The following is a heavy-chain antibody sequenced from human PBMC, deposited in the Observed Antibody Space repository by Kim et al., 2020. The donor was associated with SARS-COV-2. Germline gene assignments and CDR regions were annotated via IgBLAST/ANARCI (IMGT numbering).Heavy chain of an antibody. D-gene: IGHD4-17*01. Sequence: GGSLRLSCAASGFTFSNAWMSWVHQAPGKGLEWVGRIKSKTDGGTTDYAAPVKGRFTISRDDSKNTLYLQMNSLKTEDTAVYYCTTGPSLYGDYPNWFDPWGQGTLVTVSS. J-gene: IGHJ5*02. CDR2: IKSKTDGGTT. V-gene: IGHV3-15*01. CDR1: GFTFSNAW. CDR3: TTGPSLYGDYPNWFDP.